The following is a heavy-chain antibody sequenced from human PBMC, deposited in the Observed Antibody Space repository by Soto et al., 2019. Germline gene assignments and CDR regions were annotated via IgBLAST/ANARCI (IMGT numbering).Heavy chain of an antibody. CDR1: GFTFSNYG. J-gene: IGHJ4*02. CDR2: ILYDGSNT. V-gene: IGHV3-30*03. CDR3: ALGTHSLGYFDY. D-gene: IGHD7-27*01. Sequence: QVQLEESGGGVVQPGRSLRLSCAASGFTFSNYGMHWVRQAPGKGLEWVASILYDGSNTDYAESVKGRLFISRDNSKNTLYLQMNSLRPDDTAVYYCALGTHSLGYFDYWGQGTLVTVSS.